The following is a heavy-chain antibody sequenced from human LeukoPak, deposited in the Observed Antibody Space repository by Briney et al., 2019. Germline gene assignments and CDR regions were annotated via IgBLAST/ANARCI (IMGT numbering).Heavy chain of an antibody. J-gene: IGHJ4*02. Sequence: GGSLRLSCAASGFTFSSYGMHWVRQAPGKGLEWVAVISYDGSNKYYADSVKGRFTISRDNSKNTLYLQMNSLRAEDTAVYYCAKGYSSSWSTDYWGQGTLVTVSS. D-gene: IGHD6-13*01. CDR3: AKGYSSSWSTDY. V-gene: IGHV3-30*18. CDR1: GFTFSSYG. CDR2: ISYDGSNK.